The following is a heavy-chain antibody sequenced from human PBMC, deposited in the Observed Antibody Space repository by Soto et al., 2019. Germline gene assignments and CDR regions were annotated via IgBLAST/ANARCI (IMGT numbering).Heavy chain of an antibody. Sequence: QVQLVQSGAEVKKPGSSVKVSCKASGGTFSSYAISWVRQAPGQGLEWMGGIIPIFGTANYAQKFQGRVTITADESASTAYMELSSLRSEDTAVYYCARPSWVAAAGDHWYFDLWGRGTLVTVSS. D-gene: IGHD6-13*01. CDR2: IIPIFGTA. V-gene: IGHV1-69*01. CDR3: ARPSWVAAAGDHWYFDL. J-gene: IGHJ2*01. CDR1: GGTFSSYA.